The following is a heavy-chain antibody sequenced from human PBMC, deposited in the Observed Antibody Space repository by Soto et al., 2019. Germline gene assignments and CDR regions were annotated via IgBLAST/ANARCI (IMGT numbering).Heavy chain of an antibody. D-gene: IGHD4-4*01. CDR1: GFTFSSYG. V-gene: IGHV3-30*18. J-gene: IGHJ4*02. CDR2: ISYDGSNK. CDR3: AKDLTTAFDY. Sequence: GGSRRLSCAASGFTFSSYGMHWVRQAPGKGLEWVAVISYDGSNKYYADSVKGRFTISRDNSKNTLYLQMNSLRAEDTAVYYCAKDLTTAFDYWGQGTLVTVSS.